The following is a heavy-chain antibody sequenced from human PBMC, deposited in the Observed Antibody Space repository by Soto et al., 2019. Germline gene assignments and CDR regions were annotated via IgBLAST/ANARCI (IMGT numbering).Heavy chain of an antibody. V-gene: IGHV1-69*13. CDR2: IIPIFGTA. J-gene: IGHJ6*02. CDR1: GGTFSSYA. CDR3: AREGREVGYDILTGDYTPYYYGMEV. D-gene: IGHD3-9*01. Sequence: GASVKVSFKASGGTFSSYAISWVRPAPGQGLEWMGGIIPIFGTANYAQKFQGRVTITADESTSTAYMELSSLRSEDTAVYYCAREGREVGYDILTGDYTPYYYGMEVWGQGTTVTVSS.